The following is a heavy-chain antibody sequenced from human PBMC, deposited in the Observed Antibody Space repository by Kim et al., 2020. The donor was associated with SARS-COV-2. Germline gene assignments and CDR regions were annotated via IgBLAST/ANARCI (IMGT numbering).Heavy chain of an antibody. V-gene: IGHV4-31*03. CDR2: IYYSGST. J-gene: IGHJ4*02. D-gene: IGHD3-22*01. CDR3: ARSPQSWVVVTHFDY. Sequence: SETLSLTCTVSGGSISSGGYYWSWIRQHPGKGLGWIGYIYYSGSTYYNPSLKSRVTISVDTSKNQFSLKLSSVTAADTAVYYCARSPQSWVVVTHFDYWGQGTLVTVSS. CDR1: GGSISSGGYY.